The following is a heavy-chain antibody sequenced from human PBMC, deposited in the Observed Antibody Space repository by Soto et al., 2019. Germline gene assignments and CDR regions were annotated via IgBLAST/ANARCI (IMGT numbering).Heavy chain of an antibody. CDR1: GFSLSSYG. D-gene: IGHD6-13*01. CDR2: ISNNGGQK. CDR3: AKSRDRSNLGMDV. Sequence: GGSLRLSCAASGFSLSSYGMHWVRQSPGKGLEWVAFISNNGGQKKFADSAKGRLSISSETSKSTVFLQMDSLREDDTALYYCAKSRDRSNLGMDVWGKGTTVAV. V-gene: IGHV3-30*18. J-gene: IGHJ6*03.